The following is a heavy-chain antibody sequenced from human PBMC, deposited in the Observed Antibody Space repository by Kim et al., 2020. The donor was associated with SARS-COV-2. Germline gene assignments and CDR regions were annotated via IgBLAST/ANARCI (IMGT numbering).Heavy chain of an antibody. CDR1: GFTFSSYA. D-gene: IGHD3-16*01. J-gene: IGHJ3*01. V-gene: IGHV3-33*08. Sequence: GGSLRLSCAASGFTFSSYAMHWVRQAPGKGLEWVAVICYDGSNTYYADSVKGRFTISRDNSKNTLYLQMNSLRAEDTAVYYCARDPGSRVGGRAYSYFD. CDR3: ARDPGSRVGGRAYSYFD. CDR2: ICYDGSNT.